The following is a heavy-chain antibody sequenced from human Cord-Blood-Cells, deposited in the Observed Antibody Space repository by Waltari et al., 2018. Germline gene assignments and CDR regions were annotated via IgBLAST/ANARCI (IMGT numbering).Heavy chain of an antibody. V-gene: IGHV1-24*01. CDR2: FDPEDGET. J-gene: IGHJ3*02. Sequence: QVQLVQSGAEVKKPGASVKVSCKVSGYTLTELAMHWVRQAPGKGLEWMVVFDPEDGETIYAQEFQDRVTITEDTSTDAAYMELSSLRSEDTAVYYCATSTPDGFDIWGQGTMVTVSS. CDR1: GYTLTELA. CDR3: ATSTPDGFDI.